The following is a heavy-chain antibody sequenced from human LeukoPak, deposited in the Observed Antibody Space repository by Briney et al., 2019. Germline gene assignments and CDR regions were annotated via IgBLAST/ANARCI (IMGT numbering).Heavy chain of an antibody. CDR3: ARPPQYYYDSDY. Sequence: ASVKVSCKASGYTFTGYYMHWVRQAPGQGLEWMGWVNPNSGGTNYAQKFQGRVTMTRDTSISTAYMELSRLRSDDTAVYYCARPPQYYYDSDYWGQGTLVTVSS. CDR2: VNPNSGGT. J-gene: IGHJ4*02. CDR1: GYTFTGYY. D-gene: IGHD3-22*01. V-gene: IGHV1-2*02.